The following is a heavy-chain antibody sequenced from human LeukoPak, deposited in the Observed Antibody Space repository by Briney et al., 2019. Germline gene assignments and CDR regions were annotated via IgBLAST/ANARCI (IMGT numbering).Heavy chain of an antibody. CDR3: ARDPASSVVVTAIATLYYFDY. J-gene: IGHJ4*02. V-gene: IGHV3-30-3*01. CDR1: GFTFSSYA. CDR2: ISYDGSNK. Sequence: GRSLRLSCAASGFTFSSYAMHWVRQAPGKGLEWVAVISYDGSNKYYADSVKGRFTISRDNSKNTLYLQMNSLRAEDTAVYYCARDPASSVVVTAIATLYYFDYWGQGTLVTVSS. D-gene: IGHD2-21*02.